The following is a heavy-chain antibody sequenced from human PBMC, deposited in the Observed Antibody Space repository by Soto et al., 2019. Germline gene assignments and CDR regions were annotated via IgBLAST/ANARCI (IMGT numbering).Heavy chain of an antibody. Sequence: PSETLSLTCAVYGGSFSGYYWSWIRQPPGKGLEWIGEINHSGSTNYNPSLKSRVTISVDTSKNQFSLKLSSVTAADTAVYYCARDPGYWTNGVCERYYYVDVWGKGTTVTVSS. CDR1: GGSFSGYY. J-gene: IGHJ6*03. CDR2: INHSGST. CDR3: ARDPGYWTNGVCERYYYVDV. D-gene: IGHD2-8*01. V-gene: IGHV4-34*01.